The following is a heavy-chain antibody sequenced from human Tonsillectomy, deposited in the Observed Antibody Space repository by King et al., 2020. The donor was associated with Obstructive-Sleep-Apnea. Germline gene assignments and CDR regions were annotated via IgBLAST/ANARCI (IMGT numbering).Heavy chain of an antibody. CDR1: GFTFSSYD. D-gene: IGHD6-13*01. CDR2: IGTAGDT. CDR3: ARGGRRAAAGTGDFDY. V-gene: IGHV3-13*01. J-gene: IGHJ4*02. Sequence: VQLVESGGGLVQPGGSLRLSCAASGFTFSSYDMHWVRQATGKGLEWVSAIGTAGDTYYQGSVKGGFTISRENAKNSLYLQMNSLRAGDTAVYYCARGGRRAAAGTGDFDYWGQGTLVTVSS.